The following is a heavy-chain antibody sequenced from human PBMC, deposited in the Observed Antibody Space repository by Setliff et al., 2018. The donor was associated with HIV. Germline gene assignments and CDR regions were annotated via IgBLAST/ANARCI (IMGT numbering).Heavy chain of an antibody. CDR2: ISWNSGSI. CDR1: GFTFDDYA. CDR3: AAEAAAGNWAAFDI. Sequence: PGGSLRLSCAASGFTFDDYAMHWVRQAPGKGLEWVSGISWNSGSIGYADSVKGRFTISRDNAKNSLYLQMNSLRAEDTALYYCAAEAAAGNWAAFDIWGQGTMVTVSS. J-gene: IGHJ3*02. D-gene: IGHD6-13*01. V-gene: IGHV3-9*01.